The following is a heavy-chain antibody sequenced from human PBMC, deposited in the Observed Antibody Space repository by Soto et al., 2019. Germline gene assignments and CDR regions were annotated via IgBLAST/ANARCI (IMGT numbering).Heavy chain of an antibody. CDR1: GGTFSSYA. V-gene: IGHV1-69*13. J-gene: IGHJ5*02. CDR3: ARGPMIVVVNPFDP. D-gene: IGHD3-22*01. Sequence: SVKVSCKASGGTFSSYAISWVRQAPGQGLEWMGGIIPIFGTANYAQKFQGRVTITADESTSTAYMELSSLRSEDTAVYYCARGPMIVVVNPFDPWGQGTLVTVSS. CDR2: IIPIFGTA.